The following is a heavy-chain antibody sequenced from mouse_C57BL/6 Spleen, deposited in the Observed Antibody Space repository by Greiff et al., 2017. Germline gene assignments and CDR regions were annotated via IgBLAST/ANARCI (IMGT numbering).Heavy chain of an antibody. J-gene: IGHJ2*01. CDR1: GYTFTSYW. V-gene: IGHV1-61*01. CDR2: IYPSDSET. CDR3: ARLGGGYFDY. Sequence: QVQLQQPGAELVRPGSSVKLSCKASGYTFTSYWMDWVKQRPGQGLEWIGNIYPSDSETHYNQKFKDKATLTVDKSSSTAYMQLSSLTSEDSAVYYCARLGGGYFDYWCQGTTLTVSS. D-gene: IGHD4-1*01.